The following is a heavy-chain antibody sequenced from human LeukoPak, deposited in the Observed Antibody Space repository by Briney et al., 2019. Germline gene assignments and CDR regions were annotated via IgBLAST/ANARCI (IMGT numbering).Heavy chain of an antibody. CDR1: GFTFSSYG. V-gene: IGHV3-30*18. Sequence: PRRSLRLSCAASGFTFSSYGMHWVRQAPGKGLGWVAVISYDGSNKYYADSVKGRFTISRDNSKNTLYLQMNSLRAEDTAVYYCAKRSGWSSGYYDAFDIWGQGTMVTVSS. D-gene: IGHD3-22*01. CDR2: ISYDGSNK. CDR3: AKRSGWSSGYYDAFDI. J-gene: IGHJ3*02.